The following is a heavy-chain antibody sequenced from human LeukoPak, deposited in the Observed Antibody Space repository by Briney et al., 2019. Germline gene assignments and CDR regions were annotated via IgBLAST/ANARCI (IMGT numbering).Heavy chain of an antibody. CDR3: AFGYCSSISCRSDY. J-gene: IGHJ4*02. D-gene: IGHD2-2*03. CDR1: GYTFTSHG. Sequence: GASVKVSCKASGYTFTSHGISWVRQAPGQGLEWVGWINVHNGDTNFAQKLQGRVTITTDTSTSTAYMELRSLRSDDTAVYYCAFGYCSSISCRSDYWGQGTLVTVSS. CDR2: INVHNGDT. V-gene: IGHV1-18*01.